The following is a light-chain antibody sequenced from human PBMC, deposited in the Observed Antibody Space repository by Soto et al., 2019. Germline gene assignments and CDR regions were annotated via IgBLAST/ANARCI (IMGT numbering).Light chain of an antibody. CDR2: KAS. J-gene: IGKJ4*01. Sequence: DVQVGHPPIARSACRGSGFITAFPASQSISSWLAWYQQKPGKAPKLLIYKASSLESGVPSRFSGSASGTEFTLTIISLQPHDFATYYSQQYNSYPLTFGGGTKVDIK. CDR1: QSISSW. V-gene: IGKV1-5*03. CDR3: QQYNSYPLT.